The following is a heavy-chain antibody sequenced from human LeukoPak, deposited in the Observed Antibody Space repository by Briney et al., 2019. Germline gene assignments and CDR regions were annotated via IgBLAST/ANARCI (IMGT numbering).Heavy chain of an antibody. V-gene: IGHV4-4*07. D-gene: IGHD2-15*01. CDR2: IYTSGST. CDR3: ARDIPPARAHDWFDP. J-gene: IGHJ5*02. Sequence: SETLSLTCTVSGGSISSYYWSWIRQPAGKGLEWIGRIYTSGSTNYNPSLNSRVTMSVDTSKNQFSLKLSSVTAADTAVYYCARDIPPARAHDWFDPWGQGTLVTVSS. CDR1: GGSISSYY.